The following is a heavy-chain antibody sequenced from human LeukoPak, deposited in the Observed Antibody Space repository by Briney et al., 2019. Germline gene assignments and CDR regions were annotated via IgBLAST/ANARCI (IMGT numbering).Heavy chain of an antibody. CDR2: LNTGNGNT. Sequence: SGRSLRLSCAASGFTFTSYAMHWVRQAPGQRLECMGWLNTGNGNTKYSQKFQGRVTITRDTSASTAYMDLSSLRSEDTAVYYCARNTETAIPLPYYFDYWGQGTLVTVSS. CDR1: GFTFTSYA. J-gene: IGHJ4*02. D-gene: IGHD2-21*02. CDR3: ARNTETAIPLPYYFDY. V-gene: IGHV1-3*04.